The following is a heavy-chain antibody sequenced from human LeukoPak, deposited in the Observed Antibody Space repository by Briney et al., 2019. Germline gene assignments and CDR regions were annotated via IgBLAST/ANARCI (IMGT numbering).Heavy chain of an antibody. CDR1: GGSISSYY. V-gene: IGHV4-59*01. D-gene: IGHD6-13*01. CDR3: ASTGIAAAGDY. CDR2: IYYSGST. Sequence: PSETLSLTCTVSGGSISSYYWSWIRQPPGKGLEWIGYIYYSGSTNYNPSLKSRVTISVDTSKNQFSLKLSSVTAADTAVYYCASTGIAAAGDYWGQGTLVTVSS. J-gene: IGHJ4*02.